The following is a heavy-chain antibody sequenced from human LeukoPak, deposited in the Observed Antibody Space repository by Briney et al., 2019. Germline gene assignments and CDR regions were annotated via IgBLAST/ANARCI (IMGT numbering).Heavy chain of an antibody. V-gene: IGHV4-59*01. CDR2: IYYTGNT. D-gene: IGHD5-12*01. Sequence: PSETLSLTCTVSGGSIGSYYWSWIRQPPGEGLEWIGYIYYTGNTNFNPSLKSRVTISVDTSKNQFSLKLTCVTAAHAAVYYCARGGGAAGYDNEFDYWGQGALVTVSS. CDR1: GGSIGSYY. J-gene: IGHJ4*02. CDR3: ARGGGAAGYDNEFDY.